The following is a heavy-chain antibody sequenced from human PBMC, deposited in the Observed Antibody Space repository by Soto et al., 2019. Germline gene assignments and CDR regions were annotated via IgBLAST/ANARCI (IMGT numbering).Heavy chain of an antibody. D-gene: IGHD3-22*01. V-gene: IGHV1-69*01. CDR3: ARGPDSSDYYYFY. CDR1: GGTFSSYA. CDR2: IIPLFGTG. J-gene: IGHJ4*02. Sequence: QVQLVQSGAEVKKPGSSVKVSCKASGGTFSSYAISWVRQAPGQGLECMGGIIPLFGTGNYAQKLQGRFMITADQSTSTDYMELSSLRSEDTAVYYCARGPDSSDYYYFYWGQGTLVTVSS.